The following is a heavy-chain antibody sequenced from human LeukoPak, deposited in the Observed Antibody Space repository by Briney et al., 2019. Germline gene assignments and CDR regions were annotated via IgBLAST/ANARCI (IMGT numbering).Heavy chain of an antibody. Sequence: GGSLRLSCAASGFTFSSYSMNWVRQAPGEGLEWVPSISSSTNYIFYADSVKGRFTISRDNAKNSLYLQMNGLRAEDTAVYYCAREYGSGSLDYWGQGTLVTVSS. D-gene: IGHD3-10*01. CDR2: ISSSTNYI. CDR1: GFTFSSYS. V-gene: IGHV3-21*01. J-gene: IGHJ4*02. CDR3: AREYGSGSLDY.